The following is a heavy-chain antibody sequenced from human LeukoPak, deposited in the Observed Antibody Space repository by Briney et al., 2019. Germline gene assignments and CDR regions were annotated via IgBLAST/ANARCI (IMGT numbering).Heavy chain of an antibody. J-gene: IGHJ4*02. CDR2: INPNSGGT. Sequence: ASVKVSCKASGYTFTGYYMHWVRQAPGQGLEWMGWINPNSGGTNCAQKFQGRVTMTRDTSVSTAYMELNRLRSDDTAVYYCARGRRSWYYFDYWGQGTLVTVSS. D-gene: IGHD6-13*01. CDR3: ARGRRSWYYFDY. V-gene: IGHV1-2*02. CDR1: GYTFTGYY.